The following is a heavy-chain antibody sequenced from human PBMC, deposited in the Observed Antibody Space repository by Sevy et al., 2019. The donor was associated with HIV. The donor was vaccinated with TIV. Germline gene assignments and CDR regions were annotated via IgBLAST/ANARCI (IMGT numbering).Heavy chain of an antibody. CDR2: ISGSGGRT. J-gene: IGHJ4*02. CDR1: GFTFSSYA. D-gene: IGHD3-22*01. CDR3: ANLGTSYYESSSYYYQAPFDY. V-gene: IGHV3-23*01. Sequence: GGSLRLSCAASGFTFSSYAMSWVRQAPGKGLEWVSGISGSGGRTYYADSVKGRFTISRDNSKNTLDLQMKSLRAEDTAVYYCANLGTSYYESSSYYYQAPFDYWGQGTLVTVSS.